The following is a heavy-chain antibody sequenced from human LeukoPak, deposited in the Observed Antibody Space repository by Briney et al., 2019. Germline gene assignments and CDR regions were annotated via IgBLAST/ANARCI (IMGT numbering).Heavy chain of an antibody. V-gene: IGHV4-39*01. Sequence: SETLSLTCTVSGVXISGSNYYWGWIRQPPGKGLEWIGSIYYSGSTYYNPSLKSRVTISVDTSKNQFSLKLSSVTAADTAVYYCARRYYSGSGSYPAHIDYWGQGTLVTVSS. CDR1: GVXISGSNYY. J-gene: IGHJ4*02. CDR2: IYYSGST. D-gene: IGHD3-10*01. CDR3: ARRYYSGSGSYPAHIDY.